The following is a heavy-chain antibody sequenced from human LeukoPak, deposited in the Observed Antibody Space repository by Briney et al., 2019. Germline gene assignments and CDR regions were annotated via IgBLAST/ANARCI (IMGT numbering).Heavy chain of an antibody. CDR3: ARGSQFYGYPNWFDP. CDR2: INHSGST. D-gene: IGHD5-18*01. Sequence: PSETLSLTCAVYGGSFSGYYWSLIRQPPGKGLEWIGEINHSGSTNYNPSLKSRVTISVDTSKNQFSLKLSSVTAADTAVYYCARGSQFYGYPNWFDPWGQGTLVTVSS. V-gene: IGHV4-34*01. CDR1: GGSFSGYY. J-gene: IGHJ5*02.